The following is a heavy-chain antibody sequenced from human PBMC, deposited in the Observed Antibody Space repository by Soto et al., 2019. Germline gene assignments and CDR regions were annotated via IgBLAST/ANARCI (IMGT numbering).Heavy chain of an antibody. V-gene: IGHV1-2*04. J-gene: IGHJ6*02. Sequence: SSVKVSCKASGYSFTDYHIHWVRQAPGQGLDWLGRINPKSGGTSTAQKFQGWVTMTTDTSISTASMELTRLTSDDTAIYYCARGDSKDCSNGVCSFFYNHDMDVWGQGTTVTVSS. CDR2: INPKSGGT. CDR1: GYSFTDYH. CDR3: ARGDSKDCSNGVCSFFYNHDMDV. D-gene: IGHD2-8*01.